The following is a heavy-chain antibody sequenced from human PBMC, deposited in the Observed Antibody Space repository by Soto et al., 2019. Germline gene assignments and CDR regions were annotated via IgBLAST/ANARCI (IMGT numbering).Heavy chain of an antibody. CDR2: ISGSGGST. Sequence: EVQLLESGGGLVQPGGSLRLSCAASGFTFSSYAMSWVRQAPGKGLEWVSAISGSGGSTYYADSVKGRFTISRENSQNTLYLQMNSLRAEDTAVYYCAKDRSVSSGWYDSYFDYWGQGTLVTVSS. CDR3: AKDRSVSSGWYDSYFDY. CDR1: GFTFSSYA. D-gene: IGHD6-19*01. J-gene: IGHJ4*02. V-gene: IGHV3-23*01.